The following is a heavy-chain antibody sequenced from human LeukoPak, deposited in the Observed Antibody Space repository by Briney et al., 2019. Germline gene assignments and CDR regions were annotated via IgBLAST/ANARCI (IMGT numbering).Heavy chain of an antibody. CDR3: ARDGPLRRYCTNGVCYTGAFDI. D-gene: IGHD2-8*01. Sequence: SETLSLTCTVSGGSISSSSYYWGWIRQPPGKGLEWIGSIYYSGSTYYNPSLKSRVTISVDTSKNQFSLKLSSVTAADTAVYYCARDGPLRRYCTNGVCYTGAFDIWGQGTMVTVSS. CDR1: GGSISSSSYY. V-gene: IGHV4-39*07. J-gene: IGHJ3*02. CDR2: IYYSGST.